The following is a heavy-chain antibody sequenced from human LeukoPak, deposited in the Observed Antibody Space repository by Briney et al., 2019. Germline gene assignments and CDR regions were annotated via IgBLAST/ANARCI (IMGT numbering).Heavy chain of an antibody. CDR1: GFTVSTNY. Sequence: GGSLRLSCAASGFTVSTNYMSWVRQAPGKGLEWVSVIYSGGTTYYADSVKGRITISRDNSKNTLYLQMNSLRAEDTAVYYCARDRAGVLDYWGQGTLVTVSS. V-gene: IGHV3-66*01. D-gene: IGHD6-13*01. CDR2: IYSGGTT. J-gene: IGHJ4*02. CDR3: ARDRAGVLDY.